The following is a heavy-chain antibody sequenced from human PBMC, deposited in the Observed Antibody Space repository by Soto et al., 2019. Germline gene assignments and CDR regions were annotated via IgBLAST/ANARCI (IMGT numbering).Heavy chain of an antibody. D-gene: IGHD6-13*01. J-gene: IGHJ4*02. Sequence: QVQLVESGGGVVQPGRSLRLSCAASGFTFSDYGMHWVRQAPGKGLEWVGVILYDGTTYYADSVKGRFTISRDNSKNTVYLQMSSLRAEDTAVYYCAKDKSRSWCLDYWGQRTPVTVSS. CDR1: GFTFSDYG. V-gene: IGHV3-30*18. CDR3: AKDKSRSWCLDY. CDR2: ILYDGTT.